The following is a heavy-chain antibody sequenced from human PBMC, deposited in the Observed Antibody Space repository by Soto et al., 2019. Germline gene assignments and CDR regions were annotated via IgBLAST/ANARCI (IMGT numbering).Heavy chain of an antibody. Sequence: GASVKVSCKASGYSFTDYHIHWVRQAPGQGLEWLGRINPKSGGTSTAQKFQGWVTMTTDTSISTASMELTRLTSDDTAVYYCARELYSCGAECPYYMDYWGQGTPVTVSS. CDR2: INPKSGGT. CDR1: GYSFTDYH. CDR3: ARELYSCGAECPYYMDY. D-gene: IGHD2-21*01. V-gene: IGHV1-2*04. J-gene: IGHJ4*02.